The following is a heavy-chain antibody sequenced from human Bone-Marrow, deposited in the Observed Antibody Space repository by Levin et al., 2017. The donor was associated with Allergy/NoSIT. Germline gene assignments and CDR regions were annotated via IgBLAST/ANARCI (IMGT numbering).Heavy chain of an antibody. CDR3: AKGEGGGLGDY. CDR1: GFTFGSHG. Sequence: QAGGSLRLSCAASGFTFGSHGMSWVRQAPGKGLEWISSIIGSNSNTYYADSVKGRFTISRDNSKNMLYLQMNNLRGEDTAVYYCAKGEGGGLGDYWGQGTPVTVSS. CDR2: IIGSNSNT. V-gene: IGHV3-23*01. J-gene: IGHJ4*02. D-gene: IGHD3-16*01.